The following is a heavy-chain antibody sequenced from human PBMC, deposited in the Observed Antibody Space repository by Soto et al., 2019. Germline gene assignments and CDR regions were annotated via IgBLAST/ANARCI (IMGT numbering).Heavy chain of an antibody. D-gene: IGHD6-6*01. V-gene: IGHV1-18*01. J-gene: IGHJ6*02. CDR1: GYTFTSYG. Sequence: VSCKASGYTFTSYGISWVRQAPGQGLEWMGWISAYNGNTNYAQKLQGRVTMTTDTSTSTAYMELRSLRSDDTAVYYCARYKAARSPYYYYGMDVWGQGTTVTVSS. CDR2: ISAYNGNT. CDR3: ARYKAARSPYYYYGMDV.